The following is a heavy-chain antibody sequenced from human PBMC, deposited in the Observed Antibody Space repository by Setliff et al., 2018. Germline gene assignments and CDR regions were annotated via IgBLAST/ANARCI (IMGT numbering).Heavy chain of an antibody. Sequence: ASVKVSCKASGYTFINYGITWVRQAPGQGPEWMGWINNYNTNTQYAQKVQGRVTVTTDTSTSTSYMELKGLASDDTAVYYCARINFYVSSGYYYAPDHWGQGTLVTVSS. CDR3: ARINFYVSSGYYYAPDH. CDR1: GYTFINYG. D-gene: IGHD3-22*01. J-gene: IGHJ4*02. V-gene: IGHV1-18*01. CDR2: INNYNTNT.